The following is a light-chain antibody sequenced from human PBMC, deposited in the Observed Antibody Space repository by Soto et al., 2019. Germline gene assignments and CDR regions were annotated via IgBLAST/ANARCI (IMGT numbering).Light chain of an antibody. CDR1: QSISSW. V-gene: IGKV1-5*01. Sequence: DIQMTQSPSTLSASVGDRVTITCRASQSISSWLAWYQQKPGKAPKLLIYDASSLESGVPSRFSGSGSGTEFTLTISSLQPDDFVTYHCQQYTSFSWSFGQGTKV. CDR3: QQYTSFSWS. J-gene: IGKJ1*01. CDR2: DAS.